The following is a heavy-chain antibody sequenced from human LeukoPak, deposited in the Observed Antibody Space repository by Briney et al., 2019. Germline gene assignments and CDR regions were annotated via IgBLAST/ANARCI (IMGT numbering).Heavy chain of an antibody. CDR2: IYYSGST. Sequence: SETLSLTRTVSGGSISSSSYYWGWIRQPPGKGLEWIGSIYYSGSTYYNPSLKSRVTISVDTSKNQFSLKLSSVTAADTAVYYCARREYYYGMDVWGQGTTVTVSS. V-gene: IGHV4-39*01. J-gene: IGHJ6*02. D-gene: IGHD1-26*01. CDR3: ARREYYYGMDV. CDR1: GGSISSSSYY.